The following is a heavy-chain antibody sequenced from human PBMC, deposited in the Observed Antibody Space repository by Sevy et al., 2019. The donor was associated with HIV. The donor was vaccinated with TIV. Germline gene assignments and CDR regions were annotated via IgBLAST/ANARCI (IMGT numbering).Heavy chain of an antibody. Sequence: GESLKISCKGSGYSFTSYWIGWVRQMPGKGLEWMGIIYPGDSDTRYSPSFQGQVTISADKSISTAYLQWSSLKASDTAMYYCASSRGSRDYHGSGSYYSYWGQGTLVTVSS. CDR2: IYPGDSDT. J-gene: IGHJ4*02. D-gene: IGHD3-10*01. CDR1: GYSFTSYW. V-gene: IGHV5-51*01. CDR3: ASSRGSRDYHGSGSYYSY.